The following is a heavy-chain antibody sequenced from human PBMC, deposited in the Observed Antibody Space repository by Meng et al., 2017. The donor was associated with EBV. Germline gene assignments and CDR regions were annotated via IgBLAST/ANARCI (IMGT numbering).Heavy chain of an antibody. D-gene: IGHD3-10*01. Sequence: VRLWRHARWVKKPGSWVKVSWMPSAGHLRFYAVRWVRQAPGAGLEWLGWFLPRLGAPNHAKKFHGRAKIPADASTSTHYMDLSSLRSEDTAIYYCASESGRGYTPDYWGQGTLVTVSS. CDR2: FLPRLGAP. V-gene: IGHV1-69*01. J-gene: IGHJ4*02. CDR1: AGHLRFYA. CDR3: ASESGRGYTPDY.